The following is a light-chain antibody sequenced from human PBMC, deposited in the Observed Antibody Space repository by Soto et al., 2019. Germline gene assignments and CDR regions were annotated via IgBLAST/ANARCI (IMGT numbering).Light chain of an antibody. CDR1: QSISSW. CDR2: EAS. Sequence: DIQMTQSPSTLSSSVGYIVTITCRASQSISSWLAWYQQKPGKAPKLLIHEASRLETGVPSRFSGSESGTEFTLTISGLHAEDSETYYCQQYTNFPLTFGGGTKLDIK. CDR3: QQYTNFPLT. V-gene: IGKV1-5*01. J-gene: IGKJ4*01.